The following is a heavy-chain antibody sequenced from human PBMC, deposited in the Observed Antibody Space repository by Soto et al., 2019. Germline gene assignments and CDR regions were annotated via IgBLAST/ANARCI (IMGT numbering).Heavy chain of an antibody. Sequence: GGSLRLSCAASGLTFSTSAMHWVRQAPGKGLEWVAMISHDGSHEYYGDSVKGRFSVSRDNSHNILHLQMNSLRIEDTAVYFCERNTANRLVRGCLDPWGQGTLVTVSS. CDR2: ISHDGSHE. CDR1: GLTFSTSA. V-gene: IGHV3-30-3*01. D-gene: IGHD3-10*01. J-gene: IGHJ5*02. CDR3: ERNTANRLVRGCLDP.